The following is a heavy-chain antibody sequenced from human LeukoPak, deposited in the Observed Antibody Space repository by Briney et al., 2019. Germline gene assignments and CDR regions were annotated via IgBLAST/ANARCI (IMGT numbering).Heavy chain of an antibody. V-gene: IGHV3-7*01. CDR3: AKAGYSGSYYVYYYYGMDV. CDR2: IKQDGSEK. D-gene: IGHD1-26*01. J-gene: IGHJ6*02. CDR1: GFTFSSYW. Sequence: GGSLRLSCAASGFTFSSYWMSWVRQAPGKGLEWVANIKQDGSEKYYADSVKGRFTISRDNSKNTLYLQMNSLRAEDTAVYYCAKAGYSGSYYVYYYYGMDVWGQGTTVTVSS.